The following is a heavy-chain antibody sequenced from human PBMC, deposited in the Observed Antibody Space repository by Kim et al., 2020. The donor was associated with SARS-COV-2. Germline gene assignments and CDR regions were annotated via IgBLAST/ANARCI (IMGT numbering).Heavy chain of an antibody. V-gene: IGHV3-15*01. CDR1: GFTFSNAW. CDR3: TTDISNPMGITFSRVTHSFDI. CDR2: IKSKTDGGTT. D-gene: IGHD3-22*01. Sequence: GGSLRLSCAASGFTFSNAWMSWVRQAPGKGLEWVGRIKSKTDGGTTDYAAPVKGRFTISRDDSTNTLYLQMNSLKTEDTAVYYCTTDISNPMGITFSRVTHSFDIWGQGTMVTVSS. J-gene: IGHJ3*02.